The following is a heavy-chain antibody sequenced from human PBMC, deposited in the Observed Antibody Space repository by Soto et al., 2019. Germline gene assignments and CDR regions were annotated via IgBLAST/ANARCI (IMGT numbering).Heavy chain of an antibody. V-gene: IGHV1-2*04. CDR1: GYSFTDYH. CDR2: INPKSGGT. Sequence: ASVKVSCKASGYSFTDYHIHWVRQGPGQGLEWLGRINPKSGGTSTAQKFQGWVTMTTDTSISTASIELTRLTSDDTAIYYCARGDSTDCSNGVCSFFYNHDMDVWGQGTTVTVSS. CDR3: ARGDSTDCSNGVCSFFYNHDMDV. D-gene: IGHD2-8*01. J-gene: IGHJ6*02.